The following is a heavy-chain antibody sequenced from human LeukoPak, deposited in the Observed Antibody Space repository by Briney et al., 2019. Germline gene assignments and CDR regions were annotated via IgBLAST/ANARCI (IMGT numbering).Heavy chain of an antibody. CDR2: MNEDGSGT. J-gene: IGHJ4*02. Sequence: PGGSLRLSCAVSGFIIRSSWMSWVRQTPGKGLEWVANMNEDGSGTYYVDSVKGRFTVSRDNAKNSLYLQMSSLRAEDTAVYYCARDPAWGAIDYWGQGTLVTVSS. CDR3: ARDPAWGAIDY. CDR1: GFIIRSSW. V-gene: IGHV3-7*01. D-gene: IGHD7-27*01.